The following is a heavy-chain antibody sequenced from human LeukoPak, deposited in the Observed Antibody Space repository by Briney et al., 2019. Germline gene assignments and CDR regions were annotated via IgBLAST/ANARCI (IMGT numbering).Heavy chain of an antibody. D-gene: IGHD4-17*01. V-gene: IGHV4-59*08. CDR3: ARRCSGDYGHWFDP. CDR2: IYYSGST. J-gene: IGHJ5*02. CDR1: GDSLSTYY. Sequence: SETLSLTCTVSGDSLSTYYGSWIRQPPGTGLEWIGYIYYSGSTNYNPSLKSRVTISVDTSKNQFSLKVSSVTAADTAVYYCARRCSGDYGHWFDPWGQGTLVTVSS.